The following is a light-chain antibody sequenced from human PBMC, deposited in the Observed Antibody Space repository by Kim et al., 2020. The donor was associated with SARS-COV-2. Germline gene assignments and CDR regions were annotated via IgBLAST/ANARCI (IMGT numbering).Light chain of an antibody. V-gene: IGKV3-15*01. CDR2: GAS. CDR1: QSVSSN. J-gene: IGKJ4*01. CDR3: QQYNNWPPLT. Sequence: EIVMTQSPATLSVSPGERATLSRRASQSVSSNLAWYQQKPGQAPRLLIYGASTRATGIPARFSGSGSGTEFTLTISSLQSEDFAVYYCQQYNNWPPLTFGGGTKVDIK.